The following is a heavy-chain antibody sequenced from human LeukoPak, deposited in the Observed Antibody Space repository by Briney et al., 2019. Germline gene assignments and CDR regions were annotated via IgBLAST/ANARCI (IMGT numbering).Heavy chain of an antibody. Sequence: PGGSLRLSCAASGFTFSRNGMTWVRQAPGKGLEWVSSISSSSDYIYYADSVKGRFTISRDNAKNSLYLQMNSLRAEDTAVYYCARDSSSTQQLWFVYWGQGTLVTVSS. CDR1: GFTFSRNG. CDR3: ARDSSSTQQLWFVY. CDR2: ISSSSDYI. D-gene: IGHD5-18*01. V-gene: IGHV3-21*01. J-gene: IGHJ4*02.